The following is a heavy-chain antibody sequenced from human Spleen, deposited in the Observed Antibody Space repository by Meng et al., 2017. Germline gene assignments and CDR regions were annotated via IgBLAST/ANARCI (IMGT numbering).Heavy chain of an antibody. D-gene: IGHD6-13*01. CDR2: FYYSGST. J-gene: IGHJ4*02. Sequence: SETLSLTCTVSGGSISSSSSYWGWIRQPPGKGLEWIGSFYYSGSTYYNPSLKSRVSISVDTSKNQFSLKLSSVTAADTAVYYCARGSSWYRGGYFDYWGQGTLVTVSS. CDR1: GGSISSSSSY. CDR3: ARGSSWYRGGYFDY. V-gene: IGHV4-39*07.